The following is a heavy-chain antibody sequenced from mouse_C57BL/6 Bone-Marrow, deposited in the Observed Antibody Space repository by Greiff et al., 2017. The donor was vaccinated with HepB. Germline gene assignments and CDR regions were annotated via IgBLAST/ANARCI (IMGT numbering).Heavy chain of an antibody. Sequence: VQLQQSGPELVKPGASVKIPCKASGYTFTDYNMDWVKQSHGKGLEWIGDINPNNGGTNYNQKFKGKATLTVDKSSSTAYMELRSLTSEDTAVYDCARDGSSSFAYWGQGTLVTVSA. V-gene: IGHV1-18*01. D-gene: IGHD1-1*01. CDR1: GYTFTDYN. CDR2: INPNNGGT. CDR3: ARDGSSSFAY. J-gene: IGHJ3*01.